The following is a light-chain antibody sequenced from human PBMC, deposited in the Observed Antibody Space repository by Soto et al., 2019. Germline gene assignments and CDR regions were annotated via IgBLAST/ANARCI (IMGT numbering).Light chain of an antibody. CDR2: KAT. CDR3: QQSFSSPFA. Sequence: DIQMTQSPSTLSASVGDRVTITCRASQSITTWLAWYQQKPGKAPKLLIYKATNLQSGVPSRFSGSGSGTEFSLTISSLQPDDFATYYCQQSFSSPFAFGQGTKVEIK. V-gene: IGKV1-5*03. J-gene: IGKJ1*01. CDR1: QSITTW.